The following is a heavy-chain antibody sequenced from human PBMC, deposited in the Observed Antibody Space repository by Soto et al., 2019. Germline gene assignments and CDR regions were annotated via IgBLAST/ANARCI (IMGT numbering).Heavy chain of an antibody. CDR1: GGSFSGYY. Sequence: QVQLQQWGAGLLKPSETLSLTCAVYGGSFSGYYWSWIRQPPGKGLEWIGEINHSGSTNYNPSLKSRVTTSVDTSKNQFSLKLSSVTAADTAVYYCASLVIVGATTGFDYWGQGTLVTVSS. D-gene: IGHD1-26*01. CDR2: INHSGST. CDR3: ASLVIVGATTGFDY. J-gene: IGHJ4*02. V-gene: IGHV4-34*01.